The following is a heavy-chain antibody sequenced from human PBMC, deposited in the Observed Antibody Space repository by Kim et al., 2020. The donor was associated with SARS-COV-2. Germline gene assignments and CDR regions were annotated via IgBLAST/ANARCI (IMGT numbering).Heavy chain of an antibody. D-gene: IGHD3-22*01. V-gene: IGHV5-51*01. CDR1: GYRFTSYW. J-gene: IGHJ4*02. CDR3: ARRDYYDSSGYYLDYDY. Sequence: GESLKISCKGSGYRFTSYWIAWVRQMPGKGLEWMGIIYPGDSDTTYSPSFQGQITIHADKSISTAYLQWSSLKASDTAMYYCARRDYYDSSGYYLDYDYWGQGTLVTVSS. CDR2: IYPGDSDT.